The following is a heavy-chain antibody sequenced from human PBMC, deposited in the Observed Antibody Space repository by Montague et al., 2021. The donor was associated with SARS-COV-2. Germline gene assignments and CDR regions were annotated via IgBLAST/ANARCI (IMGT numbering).Heavy chain of an antibody. CDR1: GFSLSTSGMC. D-gene: IGHD5-18*01. CDR3: ALETPMVTFLA. CDR2: IDWDDDK. Sequence: PALVTPTQTLTLTCTFSGFSLSTSGMCVSWIRQPPGKALGWLARIDWDDDKYYSTSLKTRLTISKDTSKNQVVLTMTDMDPVDAATYYCALETPMVTFLAWGQGTLVTVSS. V-gene: IGHV2-70*11. J-gene: IGHJ5*02.